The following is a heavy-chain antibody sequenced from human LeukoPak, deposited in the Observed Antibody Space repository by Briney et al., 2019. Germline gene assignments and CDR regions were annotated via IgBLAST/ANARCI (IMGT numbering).Heavy chain of an antibody. V-gene: IGHV1-69*04. CDR1: GGTFSSYA. CDR2: IIPILGIA. CDR3: ARASPETLGFDP. Sequence: SVKVSCKASGGTFSSYAISWVRQAPGQGLEWMGRIIPILGIANYAQKFQGRVTITADKSTSTAYMELSSPRSEDTAVYYCARASPETLGFDPWGQGTLVTVSS. J-gene: IGHJ5*02.